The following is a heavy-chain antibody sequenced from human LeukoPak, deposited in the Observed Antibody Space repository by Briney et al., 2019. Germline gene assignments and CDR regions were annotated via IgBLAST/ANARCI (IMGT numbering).Heavy chain of an antibody. CDR2: INPSGST. CDR3: ARGGGYYYMDV. Sequence: PSETLSLTCAVYGGSFSGYYWSWIRQPPGKGLGWIGEINPSGSTNYNPSLKSRVTISVDTSKNQFSLKLSSVTAADTAVYYCARGGGYYYMDVWDKGTTVTVSS. CDR1: GGSFSGYY. J-gene: IGHJ6*03. V-gene: IGHV4-34*01. D-gene: IGHD3-16*01.